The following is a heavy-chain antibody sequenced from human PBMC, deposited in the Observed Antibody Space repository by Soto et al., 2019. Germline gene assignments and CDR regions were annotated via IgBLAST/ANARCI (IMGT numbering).Heavy chain of an antibody. Sequence: PGESLTISWKGSGYSFTSYWIGWMSQMPGEGLEWMGIIYPGDSDTRYSPSFQGQVTISADKSISTAYLQWSSLKASDTAMYYCARHGSDYFLYYFDYWGQGTLVTV. CDR2: IYPGDSDT. V-gene: IGHV5-51*01. D-gene: IGHD2-21*02. J-gene: IGHJ4*02. CDR1: GYSFTSYW. CDR3: ARHGSDYFLYYFDY.